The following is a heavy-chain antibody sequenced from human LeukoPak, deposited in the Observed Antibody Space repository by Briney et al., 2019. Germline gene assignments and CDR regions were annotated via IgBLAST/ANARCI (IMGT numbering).Heavy chain of an antibody. CDR2: VSNSGRT. V-gene: IGHV4-59*01. J-gene: IGHJ4*02. Sequence: SETLSLTCRVSGGSISSYYWGWIRQPPGKRLQWIGYVSNSGRTDYNPSLKSRVTISIDTSRNQFSLRLRSVTAADTAVYFCARENDRYGRIDYWGRGTLVTVTS. CDR3: ARENDRYGRIDY. CDR1: GGSISSYY. D-gene: IGHD5-18*01.